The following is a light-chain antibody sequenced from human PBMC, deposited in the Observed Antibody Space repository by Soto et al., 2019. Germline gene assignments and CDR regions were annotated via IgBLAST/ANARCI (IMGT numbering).Light chain of an antibody. CDR3: SSYTSSSIPYV. V-gene: IGLV2-14*01. CDR2: EVS. J-gene: IGLJ1*01. Sequence: QSALTQPASVSGSPGQSITISCTGTGSDVGGYNYVSWYQQHPGKAPKLMIYEVSNRPSGVSNRFSGSKSGNTASLTISGLQAEDEADYYCSSYTSSSIPYVFGTGTKLTVL. CDR1: GSDVGGYNY.